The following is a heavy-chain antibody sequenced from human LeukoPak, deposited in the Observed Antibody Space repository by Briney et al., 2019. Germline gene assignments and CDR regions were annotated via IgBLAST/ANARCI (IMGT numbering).Heavy chain of an antibody. D-gene: IGHD4-23*01. CDR2: INSDGSST. CDR3: ASGKTVDK. J-gene: IGHJ4*02. CDR1: GFTFSTYW. Sequence: PGGSLRLSCAASGFTFSTYWMHWVRQAPGKGLVWVSRINSDGSSTNYADSVKGRFTISRDNAKNTLYLQMGSLSDEDTAVYYCASGKTVDKWGQGTLVTVSS. V-gene: IGHV3-74*01.